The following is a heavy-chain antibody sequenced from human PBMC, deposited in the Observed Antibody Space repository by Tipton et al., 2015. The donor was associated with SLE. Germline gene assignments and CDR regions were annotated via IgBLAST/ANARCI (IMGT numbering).Heavy chain of an antibody. Sequence: TLSLTCAVYGGSFSGYYWSWIRQPPGKGLEWIGYIYYSGSTNYNPSLKSRVTISVDTSKNQFSLKLSSVTAADTAVYYCARKLNWYFDLWGRGTLVTVSS. CDR3: ARKLNWYFDL. CDR2: IYYSGST. CDR1: GGSFSGYY. D-gene: IGHD2-15*01. J-gene: IGHJ2*01. V-gene: IGHV4-59*12.